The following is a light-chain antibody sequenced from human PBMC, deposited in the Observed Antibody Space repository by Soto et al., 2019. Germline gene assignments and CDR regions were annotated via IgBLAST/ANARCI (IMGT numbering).Light chain of an antibody. CDR3: SSYTSSITVV. Sequence: QSALTQPASVSGSPGQSITISCTGSSSDVGAYDHVSWYQQHPGKAPELMIYDVSNRPSGVSNRFSGSKSGNTASLTISGLQAEDEADYFCSSYTSSITVVFGGGTKLTAL. V-gene: IGLV2-14*01. CDR2: DVS. CDR1: SSDVGAYDH. J-gene: IGLJ2*01.